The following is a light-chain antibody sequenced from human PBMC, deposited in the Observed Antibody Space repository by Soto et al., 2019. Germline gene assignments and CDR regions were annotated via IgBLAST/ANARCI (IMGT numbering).Light chain of an antibody. J-gene: IGKJ5*01. V-gene: IGKV1-39*01. CDR1: QSISTY. CDR2: AAS. Sequence: DIQLTQSPSPLSASVGDRVAITCLAIQSISTYLNWYQQKPGKAPKVLIYAASNLQSGVPPRFSGSGSGTDFTLTISSLQPEDVATYFCQQSYRTPITFGQGTRLEIK. CDR3: QQSYRTPIT.